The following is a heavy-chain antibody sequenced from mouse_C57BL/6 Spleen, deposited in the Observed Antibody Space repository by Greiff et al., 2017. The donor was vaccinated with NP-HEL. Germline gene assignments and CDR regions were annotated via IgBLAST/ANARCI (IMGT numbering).Heavy chain of an antibody. Sequence: VQLQESGPGLVKPSQSLSLTCSVTGYSITSGYYWNWIRQFPGNKLEWMGYISYDGSNNYNPSLKNRISITRDTSKNQFFLKLNSVTTEDTATYYCARGAQAFPWFAYWGQGTLVTVSA. D-gene: IGHD3-2*02. CDR1: GYSITSGYY. CDR2: ISYDGSN. CDR3: ARGAQAFPWFAY. V-gene: IGHV3-6*01. J-gene: IGHJ3*01.